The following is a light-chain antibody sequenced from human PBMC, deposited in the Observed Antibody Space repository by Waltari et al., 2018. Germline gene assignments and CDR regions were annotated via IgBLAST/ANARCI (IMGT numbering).Light chain of an antibody. CDR2: WAS. Sequence: DIVMTQSPDSLAVSLGERATINCKASQSVLYSSNNMNYLPWYQQNTGQPPKLLIYWASTRESGVPDRFSGSGSGTDFTLTISSLQAEDVAVYYCQQYYSTPYTFGQGTKLEIK. J-gene: IGKJ2*01. CDR3: QQYYSTPYT. V-gene: IGKV4-1*01. CDR1: QSVLYSSNNMNY.